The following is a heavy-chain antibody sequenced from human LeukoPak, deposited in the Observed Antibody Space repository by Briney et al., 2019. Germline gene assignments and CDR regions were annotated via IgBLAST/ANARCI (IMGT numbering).Heavy chain of an antibody. CDR1: GGSFSGYY. CDR3: ARRTYSESYWKHFDS. CDR2: INHSGST. J-gene: IGHJ4*02. V-gene: IGHV4-34*01. Sequence: SSETLSLTCAVYGGSFSGYYWSWIRQPPGKGLEWIGEINHSGSTNYNPSLKSRVSISVDTAKNQFSLKLSSVTAADTAVYYCARRTYSESYWKHFDSWGQGTLVTVSS. D-gene: IGHD1-26*01.